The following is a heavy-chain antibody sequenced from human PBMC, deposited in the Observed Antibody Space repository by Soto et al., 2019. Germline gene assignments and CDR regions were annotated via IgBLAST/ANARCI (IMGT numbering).Heavy chain of an antibody. J-gene: IGHJ3*02. CDR1: GFTFSIYS. CDR2: IMPGSSHI. V-gene: IGHV3-48*01. CDR3: TREANDFDI. Sequence: GGSLRLSCAASGFTFSIYSMNWVRQAPGKGLEWVSYIMPGSSHIFYADSVKGRFTISRDNDKNSLYLQMNNLRPEDTAVYFCTREANDFDIWGQGTVVTVPS.